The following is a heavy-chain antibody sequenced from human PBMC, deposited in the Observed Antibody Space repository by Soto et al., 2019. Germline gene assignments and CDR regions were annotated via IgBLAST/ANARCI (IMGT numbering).Heavy chain of an antibody. CDR3: ATLIPPGIAAAGIGNYFDY. Sequence: ASVKVSCKVSGYTLTELSMHWVRQAPGKGLEWMGGFDPEDGETIYAQKFQGRVTMTEDTSTDTAYMKLSSLRSEDTAVYYCATLIPPGIAAAGIGNYFDYWGQGTLVTVSS. V-gene: IGHV1-24*01. CDR1: GYTLTELS. J-gene: IGHJ4*02. D-gene: IGHD6-13*01. CDR2: FDPEDGET.